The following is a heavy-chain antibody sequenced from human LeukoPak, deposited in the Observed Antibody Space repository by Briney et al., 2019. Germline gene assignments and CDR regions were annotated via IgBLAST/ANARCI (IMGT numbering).Heavy chain of an antibody. J-gene: IGHJ5*02. CDR3: ARDLAVVVVAATQHDWFDP. CDR1: GYTFTGYY. Sequence: ASVKVSCKASGYTFTGYYMHWVRQAPGQGLEWMGWINPNSGGTNYAQKFQGRVTMTRDTSISTAYMELSRLRSDDTAVYYCARDLAVVVVAATQHDWFDPWGQGTLVTVSS. CDR2: INPNSGGT. D-gene: IGHD2-15*01. V-gene: IGHV1-2*02.